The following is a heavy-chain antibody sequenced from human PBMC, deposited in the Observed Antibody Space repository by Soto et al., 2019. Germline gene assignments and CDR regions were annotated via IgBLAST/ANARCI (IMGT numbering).Heavy chain of an antibody. V-gene: IGHV3-30*18. CDR1: GFTFSTYG. Sequence: QVQLVESGGGVVQPGRSLRLSCAASGFTFSTYGMHWVRQAPGKGLQWVAVISYDGSTEYYADSVRGRFTISRDNSKNXLXXQMNSLRAEDTAVYYCAKKVTAMVINYYYYYGMDVWGQGTTVTVSS. CDR2: ISYDGSTE. CDR3: AKKVTAMVINYYYYYGMDV. J-gene: IGHJ6*02. D-gene: IGHD5-18*01.